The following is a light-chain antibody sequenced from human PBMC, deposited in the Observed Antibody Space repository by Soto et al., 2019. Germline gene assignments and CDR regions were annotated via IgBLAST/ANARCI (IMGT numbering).Light chain of an antibody. Sequence: DIQITQSPSTLSASVGDRVTITCRASQSISSWLAWYQQKPGKAPKLLIYKASSLERGVPSRFSGSGSGTEFTLTISSLQPDDFATYHCQQYESYSWSFGQGTRVEIK. V-gene: IGKV1-5*03. CDR2: KAS. J-gene: IGKJ1*01. CDR1: QSISSW. CDR3: QQYESYSWS.